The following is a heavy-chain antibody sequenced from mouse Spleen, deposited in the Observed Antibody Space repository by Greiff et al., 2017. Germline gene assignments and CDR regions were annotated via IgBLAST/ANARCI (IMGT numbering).Heavy chain of an antibody. J-gene: IGHJ4*01. CDR2: ISSGGSYT. Sequence: EVKLVESGGGLVKPGGSLKLSCAASGFTFSSYAMSWVRQTPEKRLEWVATISSGGSYTYYPDSVKGRFTISRDNAKNTLYLQMSSLRSEDTAMYYCARHEGNPYAMDYWGQGTSVTVSS. D-gene: IGHD2-1*01. V-gene: IGHV5-9-3*01. CDR1: GFTFSSYA. CDR3: ARHEGNPYAMDY.